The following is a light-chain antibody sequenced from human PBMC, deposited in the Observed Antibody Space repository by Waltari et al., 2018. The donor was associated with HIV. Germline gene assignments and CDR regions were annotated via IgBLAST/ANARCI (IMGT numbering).Light chain of an antibody. CDR3: HQYNDWPRST. Sequence: VLLTQSQVTLSVSPGDRVTISCRASQNIGSYLAWYQEKTAQSPSLLVYAESIRAPGIPARFTGSGSGTDFNLIIDGLQPDDCAVYYCHQYNDWPRSTFGQGTKVEIK. CDR1: QNIGSY. V-gene: IGKV3D-15*01. J-gene: IGKJ2*01. CDR2: AES.